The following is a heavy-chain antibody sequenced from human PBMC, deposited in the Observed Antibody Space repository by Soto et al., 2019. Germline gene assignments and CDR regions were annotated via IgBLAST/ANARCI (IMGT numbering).Heavy chain of an antibody. V-gene: IGHV1-46*01. J-gene: IGHJ6*02. CDR1: GFTFTNYF. Sequence: QVQLVQSGAEVQKPGASVKVSCKASGFTFTNYFFHRVRQAPRQGLEWMGIISPYDGSTNYVQSLQGGVTMTSDTSTSTVYMELSSLRAEDTAGEYCARGDGRGSSCCYYYYGMDVWGHGTTVTVSS. CDR2: ISPYDGST. CDR3: ARGDGRGSSCCYYYYGMDV. D-gene: IGHD6-13*01.